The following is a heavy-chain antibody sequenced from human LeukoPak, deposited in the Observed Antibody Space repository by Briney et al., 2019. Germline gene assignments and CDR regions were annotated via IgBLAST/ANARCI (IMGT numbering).Heavy chain of an antibody. Sequence: GASVKVSCKASGYTFTSYYMHWVRQAPGQGLEWMGIINPSAGNTDYAQKFQARVTMTRDTSTSTVYMELSSLRSEDTAVYYCARESPQTCYFDNWGQGTLVTVSS. J-gene: IGHJ4*02. V-gene: IGHV1-46*01. CDR3: ARESPQTCYFDN. CDR1: GYTFTSYY. CDR2: INPSAGNT.